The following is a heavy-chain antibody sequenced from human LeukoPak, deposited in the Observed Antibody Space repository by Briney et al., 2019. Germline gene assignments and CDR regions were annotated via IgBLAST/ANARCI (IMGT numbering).Heavy chain of an antibody. D-gene: IGHD5-12*01. V-gene: IGHV1-18*01. CDR2: ISAYNGNT. CDR1: GYTFTSYG. Sequence: GASVKVSCKASGYTFTSYGISWVRQAPGQGLEWMGWISAYNGNTNYAQKLQGRVTMTTDTSTSTAYMELRSLRSDDTAVYYCARDRGYSGYHYYYYGMDVWGQGTTVTVSS. J-gene: IGHJ6*02. CDR3: ARDRGYSGYHYYYYGMDV.